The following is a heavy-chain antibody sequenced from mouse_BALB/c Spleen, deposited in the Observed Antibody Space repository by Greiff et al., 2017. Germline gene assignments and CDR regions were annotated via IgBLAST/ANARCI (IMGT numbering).Heavy chain of an antibody. D-gene: IGHD1-2*01. CDR3: ARRPLYGGVDY. CDR1: GFTFSSYG. J-gene: IGHJ2*01. CDR2: INSNGGST. Sequence: EVKLVESGGGLVQPGGSLKLSCAASGFTFSSYGMSWVRQTPDKRLELVATINSNGGSTYYPDSVKGRFTISRDNAKNTLYLQMSSLKSEDTAMYYCARRPLYGGVDYWGQGTTLTVSS. V-gene: IGHV5-6-3*01.